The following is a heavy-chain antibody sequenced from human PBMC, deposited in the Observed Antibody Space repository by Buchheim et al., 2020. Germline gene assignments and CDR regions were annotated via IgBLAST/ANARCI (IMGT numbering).Heavy chain of an antibody. V-gene: IGHV3-33*01. CDR3: ARVQQLVVDGMDV. J-gene: IGHJ6*02. CDR1: GFTFSSYG. D-gene: IGHD6-13*01. Sequence: QVQLVESGGGVVQPGRSLRLSCAASGFTFSSYGMHWVRQAPGKALEWVAVIWYDGSNKYYADSVKGRSTIPRDNSKNTLYLQMNSLRAEDTAVYYCARVQQLVVDGMDVWGQGTT. CDR2: IWYDGSNK.